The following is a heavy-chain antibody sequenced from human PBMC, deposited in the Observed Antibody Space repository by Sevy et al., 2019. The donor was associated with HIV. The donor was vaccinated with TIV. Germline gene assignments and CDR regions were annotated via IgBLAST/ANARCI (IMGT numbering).Heavy chain of an antibody. CDR1: GFTFSSYW. J-gene: IGHJ4*02. Sequence: GSLRLSCAASGFTFSSYWMSWVRQAPGKGLEWVANIKQDGSEKYYVDSVKGRFTISRDNAKNSLYLKMNSLRAEDTAVYYCARDTRGNYDFWSGYRPPLDYWGQGTLVTVSS. CDR2: IKQDGSEK. CDR3: ARDTRGNYDFWSGYRPPLDY. V-gene: IGHV3-7*01. D-gene: IGHD3-3*01.